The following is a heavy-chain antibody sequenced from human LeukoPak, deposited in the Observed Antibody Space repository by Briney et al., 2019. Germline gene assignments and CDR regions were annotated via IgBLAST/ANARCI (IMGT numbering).Heavy chain of an antibody. D-gene: IGHD1-26*01. V-gene: IGHV4-39*01. J-gene: IGHJ4*02. CDR2: IYYTGST. Sequence: SETLSLTCSVSGASISGGTYYWGWIRQPPGKGLEWIGSIYYTGSTYDNPSLKSRVTISVDTSKNQLSLKLSSVTAADTAVYYCARRGGSGRAFDYWGQGTLVAVSS. CDR1: GASISGGTYY. CDR3: ARRGGSGRAFDY.